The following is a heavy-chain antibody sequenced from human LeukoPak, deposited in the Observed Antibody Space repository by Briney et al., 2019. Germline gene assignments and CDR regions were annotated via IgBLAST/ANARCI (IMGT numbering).Heavy chain of an antibody. V-gene: IGHV3-30-3*01. Sequence: AGGSLRLSWAASGFAFSNYAMHWVRQAPGKGLEWVAVISYDGSNKYYADSVKGRFTISRDNSKNTLYLQMNSLRAEDTAVYYCARSISIVVGDFDIWGQGTMVTVSS. CDR1: GFAFSNYA. D-gene: IGHD3-22*01. CDR2: ISYDGSNK. J-gene: IGHJ3*02. CDR3: ARSISIVVGDFDI.